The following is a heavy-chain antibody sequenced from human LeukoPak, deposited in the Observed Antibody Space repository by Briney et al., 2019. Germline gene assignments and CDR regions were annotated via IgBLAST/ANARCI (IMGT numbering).Heavy chain of an antibody. CDR3: ARGQTLGYCSSTSCSTYYFDY. CDR1: GGSISSYY. J-gene: IGHJ4*02. CDR2: IYTSGST. Sequence: PSETLSLTCTVSGGSISSYYWSWIRQPAGKGLEWIGRIYTSGSTNYNPSLKSRVTMSVDTSKNQFSLKLSSVTAADTAVYYCARGQTLGYCSSTSCSTYYFDYWGQGTLVTVSS. D-gene: IGHD2-2*01. V-gene: IGHV4-4*07.